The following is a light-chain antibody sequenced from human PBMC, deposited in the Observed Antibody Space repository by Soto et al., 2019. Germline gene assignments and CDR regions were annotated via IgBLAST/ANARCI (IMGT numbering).Light chain of an antibody. Sequence: IPLTQSPAILSLSPGERATLSCRASQSVETYLAWYQQKPGQPPRLLIYDTSKRASGVPARFSGSGSGTNFTLSISSLEPEDFAVYFCQQRRNWVSFGPGTRVD. J-gene: IGKJ3*01. CDR2: DTS. CDR3: QQRRNWVS. CDR1: QSVETY. V-gene: IGKV3-11*01.